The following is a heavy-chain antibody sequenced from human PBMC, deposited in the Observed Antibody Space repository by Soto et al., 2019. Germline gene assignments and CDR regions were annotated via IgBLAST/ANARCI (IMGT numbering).Heavy chain of an antibody. D-gene: IGHD2-15*01. V-gene: IGHV4-38-2*01. J-gene: IGHJ3*02. CDR2: IFHSGST. CDR1: GYSISSGYC. Sequence: TESLSFTCAVSGYSISSGYCWGWIRQHPGRGLEWIGSIFHSGSTYYNPSLKSRVTISVDTSKNQFSLKLSSVTAADTAVYYCARPLGYCSGGSCYDPSSGAFDIWGQGTMVS. CDR3: ARPLGYCSGGSCYDPSSGAFDI.